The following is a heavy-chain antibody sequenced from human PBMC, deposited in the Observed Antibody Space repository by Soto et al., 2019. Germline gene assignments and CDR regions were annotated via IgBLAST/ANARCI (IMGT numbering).Heavy chain of an antibody. CDR1: GYSFTSYW. J-gene: IGHJ6*02. D-gene: IGHD3-3*01. V-gene: IGHV5-51*01. CDR3: ARRPYDFWSGYPRDYGMDV. CDR2: IYPGDSDT. Sequence: GESLKISCKGSGYSFTSYWIGWVRQMPGKGLEWMGIIYPGDSDTRYSPSLQGQVTISADKSISTAYLQWSSLKASDTAMYYCARRPYDFWSGYPRDYGMDVWGQGTTVTVSS.